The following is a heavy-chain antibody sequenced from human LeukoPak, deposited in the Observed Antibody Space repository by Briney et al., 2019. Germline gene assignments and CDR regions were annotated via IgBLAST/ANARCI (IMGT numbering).Heavy chain of an antibody. Sequence: PGGSLRLSCAASGFTFSSYWMHWVRQAPGKGLVWVSRINTDGSSTSYVDSVKGRFTISRDNAKSTLYLQMNSLRAEDTAVYYCARGSAGAFDIWGQGTMVTVSS. CDR2: INTDGSST. CDR1: GFTFSSYW. J-gene: IGHJ3*02. CDR3: ARGSAGAFDI. V-gene: IGHV3-74*01.